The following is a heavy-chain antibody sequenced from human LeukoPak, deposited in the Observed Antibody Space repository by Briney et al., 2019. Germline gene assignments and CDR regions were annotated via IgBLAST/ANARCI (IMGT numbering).Heavy chain of an antibody. CDR2: IKQGGSEI. D-gene: IGHD3-10*01. Sequence: GGSLRLSCSASGFTFSRFWMSWVRQAPGKGLEYVALIKQGGSEIYHMDSVKGRFTISRDNAKNSLYLQMNSLRAEDTAVYYCARDGMGSYDQWGQGTLVTVST. V-gene: IGHV3-7*05. CDR3: ARDGMGSYDQ. J-gene: IGHJ4*02. CDR1: GFTFSRFW.